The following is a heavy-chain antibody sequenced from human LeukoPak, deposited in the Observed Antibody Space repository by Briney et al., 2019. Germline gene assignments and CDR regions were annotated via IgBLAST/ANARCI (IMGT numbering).Heavy chain of an antibody. V-gene: IGHV3-11*01. CDR2: ISSRGSTI. Sequence: GGSLRLSCAASGFTLSDYYMTWIRQAPGKGLEWVSYISSRGSTIYYADSVKGRFTISRDNAKNSLYLQMNSLRAEDTAVYYCARFRTSPHWFDPWGQGTLVTVSS. CDR1: GFTLSDYY. J-gene: IGHJ5*02. CDR3: ARFRTSPHWFDP.